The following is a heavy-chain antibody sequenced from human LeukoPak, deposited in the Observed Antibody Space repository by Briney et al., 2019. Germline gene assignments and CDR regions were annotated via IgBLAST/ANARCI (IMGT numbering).Heavy chain of an antibody. J-gene: IGHJ4*02. D-gene: IGHD3-10*01. CDR1: GFAFKDYY. Sequence: PGGSLRLSCAASGFAFKDYYMSWIRQAPGKELEWVSYISGIGTTIYYADSVKGRFTISRDNAKKSLYLQMSSLRAEDTAVYYCARALWFGEQAPFDYWGQGTLVTVSS. CDR3: ARALWFGEQAPFDY. V-gene: IGHV3-11*04. CDR2: ISGIGTTI.